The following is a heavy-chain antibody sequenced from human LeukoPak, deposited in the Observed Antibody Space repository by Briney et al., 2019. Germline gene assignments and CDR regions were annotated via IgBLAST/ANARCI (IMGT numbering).Heavy chain of an antibody. D-gene: IGHD2-15*01. CDR3: ARVGGYCSGGMWLNFNY. Sequence: SETLSLTCTVSGGSISSYYWSWIRQPPGKGLEWIGYIDHSGSTDFNPSLKSRGNISVDRSKNQFSLGLSSVTAADSALYYCARVGGYCSGGMWLNFNYWGRETLVIVFS. CDR1: GGSISSYY. V-gene: IGHV4-59*12. CDR2: IDHSGST. J-gene: IGHJ4*02.